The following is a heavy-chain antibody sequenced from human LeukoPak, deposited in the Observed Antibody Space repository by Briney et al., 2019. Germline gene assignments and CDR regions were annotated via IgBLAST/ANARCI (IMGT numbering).Heavy chain of an antibody. CDR1: GFTFSSYW. Sequence: PGGSLRLPCAASGFTFSSYWMSWVRQAPGKGLEWVANIKQDGSEKYYVDSVKGRFTISRDNAKNSLYLQMNSLRAEDTAVYYCARVPAPIQYYDILTGYSVPPDYWGQGTLVTVSS. J-gene: IGHJ4*02. CDR2: IKQDGSEK. D-gene: IGHD3-9*01. V-gene: IGHV3-7*03. CDR3: ARVPAPIQYYDILTGYSVPPDY.